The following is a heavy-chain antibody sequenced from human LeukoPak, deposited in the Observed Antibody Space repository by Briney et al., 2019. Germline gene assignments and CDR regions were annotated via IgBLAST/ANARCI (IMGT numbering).Heavy chain of an antibody. CDR2: ISSGCDDT. CDR3: AKGTTWLDS. D-gene: IGHD1-1*01. V-gene: IGHV3-23*01. CDR1: GFDFSNFA. J-gene: IGHJ5*01. Sequence: GESLRLSCAASGFDFSNFAMTWVRRAPGKGLEWVSSISSGCDDTYYADSVKGRVTISRDNATYTYYLQMNTLRAEDAAIYYCAKGTTWLDSWGQGTLVTLSS.